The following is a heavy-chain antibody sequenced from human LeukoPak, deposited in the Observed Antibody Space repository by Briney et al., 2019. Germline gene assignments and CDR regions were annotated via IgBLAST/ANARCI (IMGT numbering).Heavy chain of an antibody. V-gene: IGHV3-7*01. CDR2: IKQGGSEK. Sequence: GGSLRLSCAPSGFTFTTYWMGWVRQSPVKGLEWVASIKQGGSEKHYVDSVKGRFTISRDNAQNSLYLQMNSLRAEDTAVYYCARGSSGSYFQFIDYSGQGTLVTVSS. CDR1: GFTFTTYW. J-gene: IGHJ4*02. D-gene: IGHD1-26*01. CDR3: ARGSSGSYFQFIDY.